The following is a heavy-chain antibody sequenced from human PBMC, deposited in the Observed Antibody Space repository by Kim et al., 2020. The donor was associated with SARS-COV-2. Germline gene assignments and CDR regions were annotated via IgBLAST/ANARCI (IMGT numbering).Heavy chain of an antibody. J-gene: IGHJ4*02. Sequence: ASVKVSCKASGYTFTSYGISWVRQAPGQGLEWMGWISAYNGNTNYAQKLQGRVTMTTDTSTSTAYMELRSLRSDDTAVYYCSRATSGRTRFDYWGQGTLVTVSS. V-gene: IGHV1-18*01. D-gene: IGHD6-19*01. CDR3: SRATSGRTRFDY. CDR1: GYTFTSYG. CDR2: ISAYNGNT.